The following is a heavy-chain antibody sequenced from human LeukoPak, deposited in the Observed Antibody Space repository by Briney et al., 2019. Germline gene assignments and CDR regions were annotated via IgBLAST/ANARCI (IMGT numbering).Heavy chain of an antibody. CDR2: IYSGGST. J-gene: IGHJ4*02. CDR3: ARRAGGYSHPYDY. Sequence: GGSLRLSCAVSGFIVSDNYMSWVRQAPGKGLEWVSLIYSGGSTYYADSVKGRFTISRDNSKNTLYLHMNSLRAEDTAVYYCARRAGGYSHPYDYWGQRTLVTVSS. CDR1: GFIVSDNY. D-gene: IGHD4-23*01. V-gene: IGHV3-53*01.